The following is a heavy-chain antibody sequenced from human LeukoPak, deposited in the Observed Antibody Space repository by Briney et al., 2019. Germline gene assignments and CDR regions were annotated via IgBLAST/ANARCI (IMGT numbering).Heavy chain of an antibody. CDR3: TRGLSIATRPAYYFDY. CDR2: INPNSGGT. D-gene: IGHD6-6*01. J-gene: IGHJ4*02. Sequence: GASVKVSCKASAHTFTDYYMHWVRQAPGQGFEWMGWINPNSGGTNYAQKFQGRVTMTRDTSISTAYMELTSLRSDDTAVYYCTRGLSIATRPAYYFDYWGQGTLVTVSS. V-gene: IGHV1-2*02. CDR1: AHTFTDYY.